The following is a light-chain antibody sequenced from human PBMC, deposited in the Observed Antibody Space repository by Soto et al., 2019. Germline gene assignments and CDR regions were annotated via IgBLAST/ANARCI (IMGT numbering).Light chain of an antibody. V-gene: IGLV2-14*01. Sequence: QAASVSGSRGQSITIYCTGTISDVGGYNYVSWYQQHPGKAPKLMIYEVSNRPSGVSNRFSGSKSGNTASLTISGLQAEDEADYYCRSYTSSSTRVFGTGTKVTVL. J-gene: IGLJ1*01. CDR3: RSYTSSSTRV. CDR2: EVS. CDR1: ISDVGGYNY.